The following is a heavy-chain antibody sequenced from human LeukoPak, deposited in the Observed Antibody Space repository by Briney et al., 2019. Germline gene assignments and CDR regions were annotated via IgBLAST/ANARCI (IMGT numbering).Heavy chain of an antibody. CDR2: FDPEDGET. D-gene: IGHD1-26*01. V-gene: IGHV1-24*01. Sequence: ASVKVSCKVSGYTLTELSMHLVRQAPGKGLEWMGGFDPEDGETIYAQKFQGRVTMTEDTSTDTAYMELSSLRSEDTAVYYCATFGDSGCQLGAFDIWGQGTMVTVSS. CDR3: ATFGDSGCQLGAFDI. J-gene: IGHJ3*02. CDR1: GYTLTELS.